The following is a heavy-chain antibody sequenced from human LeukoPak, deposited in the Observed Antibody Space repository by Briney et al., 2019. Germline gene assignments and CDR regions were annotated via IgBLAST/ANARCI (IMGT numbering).Heavy chain of an antibody. CDR1: GFTFSNAW. Sequence: PGGSLRLSCAASGFTFSNAWMSWVRQAPGKGLEWVGRIKSKTDGGTTDYAAPVKGRFTISRDDSKNTLYLQMNSLKTEDTAVYYCTTDQYYGFWSGQYLGGYWGQGTLVTVSS. V-gene: IGHV3-15*01. J-gene: IGHJ4*02. CDR3: TTDQYYGFWSGQYLGGY. CDR2: IKSKTDGGTT. D-gene: IGHD3-3*01.